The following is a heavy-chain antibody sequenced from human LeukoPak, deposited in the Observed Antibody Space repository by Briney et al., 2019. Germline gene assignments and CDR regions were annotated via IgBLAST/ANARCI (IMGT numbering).Heavy chain of an antibody. CDR2: ISWNSGSI. Sequence: GGSLRLSCAASGFTFDNYAMRWVRQAPGKGLEWVSGISWNSGSIGYADSVKGRFTISRDNAKNSLYLQMNSLRAEDTALYYCAKDIVPTHYDSSGYYEEWGQGTLVTVSS. V-gene: IGHV3-9*01. CDR1: GFTFDNYA. J-gene: IGHJ4*02. CDR3: AKDIVPTHYDSSGYYEE. D-gene: IGHD3-22*01.